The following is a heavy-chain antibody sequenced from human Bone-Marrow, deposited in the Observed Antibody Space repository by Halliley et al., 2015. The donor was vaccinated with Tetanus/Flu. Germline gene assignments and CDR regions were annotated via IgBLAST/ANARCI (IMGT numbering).Heavy chain of an antibody. V-gene: IGHV3-21*04. CDR2: ISSSGTYT. J-gene: IGHJ6*02. D-gene: IGHD2-21*01. Sequence: LRLSCIASGFAFSDFTMNWVRQAPGKGLQWVSSISSSGTYTYYADSLQGRFTIARDNAKRSLYLQVNSLRTEDTGIYYCARIKTPEGAYFSYYGMDVWGQGTTVTVS. CDR1: GFAFSDFT. CDR3: ARIKTPEGAYFSYYGMDV.